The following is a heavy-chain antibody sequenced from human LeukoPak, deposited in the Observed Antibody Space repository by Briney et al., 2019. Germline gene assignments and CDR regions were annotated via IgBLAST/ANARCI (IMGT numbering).Heavy chain of an antibody. J-gene: IGHJ4*02. D-gene: IGHD3-22*01. CDR2: FDPEDGET. Sequence: ASVKVSCKVSGYTLTELSMHWVRQAPGEGLEWMGGFDPEDGETIYAQKFQGRVTMTEDTSTDTAHMELSSLRSEDTAVYYCATRGYYDSSGYEEFDYWGQGTLVTVSS. CDR3: ATRGYYDSSGYEEFDY. CDR1: GYTLTELS. V-gene: IGHV1-24*01.